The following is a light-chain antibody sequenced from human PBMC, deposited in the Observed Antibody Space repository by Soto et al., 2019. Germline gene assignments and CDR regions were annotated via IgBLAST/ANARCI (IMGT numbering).Light chain of an antibody. J-gene: IGKJ4*01. CDR1: QSVNTY. CDR2: DAS. Sequence: EIVLTQSPATLSLSPGERATLSCRASQSVNTYLGWYQQRPGQAPILLIYDASNRATGIPARFSGSGSGTDFTLTISSLEPEDFAVYYCQQSSSWPLTFGGGTKVDIK. V-gene: IGKV3-11*01. CDR3: QQSSSWPLT.